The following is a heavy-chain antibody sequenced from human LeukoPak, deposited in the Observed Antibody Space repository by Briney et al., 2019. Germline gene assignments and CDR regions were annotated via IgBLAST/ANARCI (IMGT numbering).Heavy chain of an antibody. J-gene: IGHJ4*02. CDR1: GFTFSMYA. V-gene: IGHV3-23*01. CDR3: AKDGPNLPYYYDSSGQDFDS. D-gene: IGHD3-22*01. Sequence: GGSLRLSCAASGFTFSMYAMSWVRQAPGKGLEWVSAITGSGGSTYYAGSVKGRFTISRDNAKHTLYLYMNSLRGEDTAMYYCAKDGPNLPYYYDSSGQDFDSWGQGTLVVVSS. CDR2: ITGSGGST.